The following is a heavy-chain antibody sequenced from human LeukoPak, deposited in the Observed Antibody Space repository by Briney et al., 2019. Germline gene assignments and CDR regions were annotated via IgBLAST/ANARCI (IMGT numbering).Heavy chain of an antibody. V-gene: IGHV1-2*02. CDR3: ARNRWEPYHNDAFDT. CDR1: GYTFTGYY. CDR2: INPNSGGT. D-gene: IGHD1-26*01. Sequence: GASVKVSCKASGYTFTGYYMHWVRQAPGQGLEWMGWINPNSGGTNYAQKFQGRVTMTRDTSISTAYMELSRLRSDDTAVYYCARNRWEPYHNDAFDTWGHGTMVTVSS. J-gene: IGHJ3*02.